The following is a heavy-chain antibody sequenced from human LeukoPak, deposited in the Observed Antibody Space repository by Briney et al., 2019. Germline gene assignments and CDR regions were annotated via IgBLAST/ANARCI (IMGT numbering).Heavy chain of an antibody. CDR3: ASKGYYYGMDV. CDR1: GFTVSSNY. Sequence: GGSLRLSCAASGFTVSSNYMSWGRQAPGKGLEWVSLIYSGGSTYYADSVKGRFTISRDNSKNTLYLQMNSLRAEDTAVYYCASKGYYYGMDVWGQGTTVTVSS. J-gene: IGHJ6*02. V-gene: IGHV3-66*01. CDR2: IYSGGST.